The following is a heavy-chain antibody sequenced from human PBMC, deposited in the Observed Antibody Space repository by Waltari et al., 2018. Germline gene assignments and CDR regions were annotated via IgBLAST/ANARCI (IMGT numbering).Heavy chain of an antibody. V-gene: IGHV4-39*07. CDR3: ARDPAPSDYFDS. CDR1: GGAISSSIYY. Sequence: QLQLQESGPGLVRPSETLSLTCTVSGGAISSSIYYWGWVRQPPGKGLEWIGNSYYSDYTYFNPSLKSRVTISSDTSRNQFSLKLTSVTAADTAVYYCARDPAPSDYFDSWGQGTLVTVSS. J-gene: IGHJ4*02. CDR2: SYYSDYT. D-gene: IGHD6-6*01.